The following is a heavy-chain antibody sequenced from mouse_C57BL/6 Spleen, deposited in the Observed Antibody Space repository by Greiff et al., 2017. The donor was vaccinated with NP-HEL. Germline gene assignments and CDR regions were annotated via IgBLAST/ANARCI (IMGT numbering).Heavy chain of an antibody. D-gene: IGHD1-1*01. CDR2: IYPGDGDT. J-gene: IGHJ3*01. V-gene: IGHV1-80*01. CDR1: GYAFSSYW. Sequence: VQLQQSGAELVKPGASVKISCKASGYAFSSYWMNWVKQRPGKGLEWIGQIYPGDGDTNYNGKVKGKATLTADKSSSTAYMQLSSLSSEDSAVYFCARRGYGSAWFAYWGQGTLVTVSA. CDR3: ARRGYGSAWFAY.